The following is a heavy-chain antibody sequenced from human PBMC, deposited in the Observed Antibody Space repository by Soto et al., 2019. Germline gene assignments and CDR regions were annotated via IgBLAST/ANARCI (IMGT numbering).Heavy chain of an antibody. V-gene: IGHV4-59*08. CDR2: IYYSGST. CDR3: ACGTEVVATIPLGDY. J-gene: IGHJ4*02. Sequence: QVQLQESGPGLVKPSETLSLTCTVSGGSISSYYWSWIRQPPGKGLEWIGYIYYSGSTNYNPSLKSRVTISADTSKNQFSLKLSSVTAADTAVYYCACGTEVVATIPLGDYWGQGTLVTVSS. CDR1: GGSISSYY. D-gene: IGHD5-12*01.